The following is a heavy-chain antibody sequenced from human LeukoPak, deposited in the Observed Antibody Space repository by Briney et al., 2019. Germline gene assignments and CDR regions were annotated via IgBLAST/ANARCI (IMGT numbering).Heavy chain of an antibody. J-gene: IGHJ6*04. V-gene: IGHV1-69*06. CDR1: GGTFSSYA. D-gene: IGHD3-10*01. CDR2: IIPIFGTA. Sequence: ASVKVSCKASGGTFSSYAISWVRQAPGQGLEWMGGIIPIFGTANYAQKFQGRVTITADKSTSTAYMELSSLRSEDTAVYYCARAMTYYYGSGSRKDPYHYYGMDVWGKGTTVTVSS. CDR3: ARAMTYYYGSGSRKDPYHYYGMDV.